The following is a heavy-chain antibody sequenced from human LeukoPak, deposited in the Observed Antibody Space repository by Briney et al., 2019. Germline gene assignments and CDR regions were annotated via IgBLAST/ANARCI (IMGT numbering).Heavy chain of an antibody. CDR3: ARALYGDYVYWYFDL. CDR2: RKQDGSGK. D-gene: IGHD4-17*01. Sequence: GGSLRLSCAASGFTFSSYWMSWVRQAPGKGLEWVANRKQDGSGKYYVDSVKGRFTISRDNAKNSLYLQMNSLRAEDTAVYYCARALYGDYVYWYFDLWGRGTLVTVSS. V-gene: IGHV3-7*04. J-gene: IGHJ2*01. CDR1: GFTFSSYW.